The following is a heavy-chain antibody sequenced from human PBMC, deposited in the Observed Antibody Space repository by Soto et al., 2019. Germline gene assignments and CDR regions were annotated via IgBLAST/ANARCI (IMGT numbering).Heavy chain of an antibody. V-gene: IGHV4-30-2*06. Sequence: QLQLQESGSGLVKPSQTLSLTCSVSGGSINSGRSSWNWIRQSPGKGLEWIASIYHSGSTYYNPSLKSRVSISVDRPENQFSLKLSSVAAADTAVYYCVRELAVSGPNWFDTWGPGTLVTVSS. CDR1: GGSINSGRSS. CDR2: IYHSGST. CDR3: VRELAVSGPNWFDT. D-gene: IGHD6-13*01. J-gene: IGHJ5*02.